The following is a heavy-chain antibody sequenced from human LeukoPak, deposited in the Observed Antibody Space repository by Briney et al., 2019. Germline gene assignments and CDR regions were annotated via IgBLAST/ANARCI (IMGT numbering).Heavy chain of an antibody. J-gene: IGHJ4*02. CDR2: ISYDGSNK. CDR1: GFTFSSSA. Sequence: GGSLRLSCAASGFTFSSSAMHWVRQAPGKGLDWVAVISYDGSNKYYADSVKGRFTISRDTSKNTLYLRMSTLRAEDTAVYYCTSTLAVTVARGGGFDYWGQGTLVTASS. V-gene: IGHV3-30*04. D-gene: IGHD4-23*01. CDR3: TSTLAVTVARGGGFDY.